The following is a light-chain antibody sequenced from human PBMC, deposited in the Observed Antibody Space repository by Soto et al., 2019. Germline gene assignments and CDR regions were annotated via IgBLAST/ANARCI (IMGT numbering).Light chain of an antibody. CDR2: KAS. Sequence: DIQMTQSPSTLSASIGDRVTITCRASQSIDTSWAWYQQKPGKAPKLLIYKASSLQSGVPSRFSGSGSGTEFTLTISSLQPDDFATYSCQHYNAYSRTFGQGPKVEVK. CDR1: QSIDTS. CDR3: QHYNAYSRT. V-gene: IGKV1-5*03. J-gene: IGKJ1*01.